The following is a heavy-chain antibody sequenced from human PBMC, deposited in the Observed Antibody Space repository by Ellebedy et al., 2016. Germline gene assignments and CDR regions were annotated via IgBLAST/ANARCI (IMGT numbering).Heavy chain of an antibody. CDR3: ARRCGGDCFIDY. CDR1: GYTFTSYY. J-gene: IGHJ4*02. D-gene: IGHD2-21*02. CDR2: INPNGGLT. Sequence: ASVKVSCKASGYTFTSYYMHWVRQAPGQGLEWMGLINPNGGLTRYAQKFQGRVSMTRDTSTSTFHMELSSLTSEDTAVYYCARRCGGDCFIDYWGQGTLVTVSS. V-gene: IGHV1-46*01.